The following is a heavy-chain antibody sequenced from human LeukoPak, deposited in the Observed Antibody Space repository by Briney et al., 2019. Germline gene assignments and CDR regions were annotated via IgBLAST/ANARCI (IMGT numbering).Heavy chain of an antibody. CDR1: GYTFTSYG. CDR2: ISAYNGNT. Sequence: ASVKVSCKASGYTFTSYGISWVRQAPGQGLEWMGWISAYNGNTNYAQKLQGRVTMTTDTSTSTAYMELRSLRSDDTAVYYCARDSPLYYYDSSGYSVLDYWGQGTLVTVYS. V-gene: IGHV1-18*01. D-gene: IGHD3-22*01. J-gene: IGHJ4*02. CDR3: ARDSPLYYYDSSGYSVLDY.